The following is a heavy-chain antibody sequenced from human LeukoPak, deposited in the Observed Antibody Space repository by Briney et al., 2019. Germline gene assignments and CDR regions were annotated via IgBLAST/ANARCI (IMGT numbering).Heavy chain of an antibody. Sequence: ASVKVSCKASGYTFTGYYMHWVRQAPGQGLEWMGWINPNSGGTNYAQKFQGRVTMTRDTSISTAYMELSRLRSDDTAVYYCARNGDLRYYYYYMDVWGKGTTVTVSS. CDR3: ARNGDLRYYYYYMDV. J-gene: IGHJ6*03. CDR2: INPNSGGT. CDR1: GYTFTGYY. D-gene: IGHD4-17*01. V-gene: IGHV1-2*02.